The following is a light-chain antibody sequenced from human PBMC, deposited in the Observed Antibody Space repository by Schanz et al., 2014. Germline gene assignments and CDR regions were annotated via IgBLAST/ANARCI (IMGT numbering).Light chain of an antibody. CDR3: QQRSNWPIT. CDR1: QSVSSN. V-gene: IGKV3-15*01. Sequence: EIVMTQSPATLSVSPGERATLSCRASQSVSSNLAWYQQKPGQAPRLIIYGISVRAAGIPTRFSGSGSGTEFTLTISSLEPEDFAVYFCQQRSNWPITFGQGTRLEIK. J-gene: IGKJ5*01. CDR2: GIS.